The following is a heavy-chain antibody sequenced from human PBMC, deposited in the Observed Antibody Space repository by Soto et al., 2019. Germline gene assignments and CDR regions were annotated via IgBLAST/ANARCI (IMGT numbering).Heavy chain of an antibody. CDR2: IWYDGSNK. J-gene: IGHJ6*02. V-gene: IGHV3-33*01. Sequence: GGSLRLSCAASGFTFSSYGMHWVRQAPGKGLEWVAVIWYDGSNKYYADSVKGRFTIPRENSKNTLYLQMNSLRAEDTAVYYCARDSGFHEGEFYYYYYGMDVWGQGTTVTVSS. CDR3: ARDSGFHEGEFYYYYYGMDV. CDR1: GFTFSSYG. D-gene: IGHD3-16*01.